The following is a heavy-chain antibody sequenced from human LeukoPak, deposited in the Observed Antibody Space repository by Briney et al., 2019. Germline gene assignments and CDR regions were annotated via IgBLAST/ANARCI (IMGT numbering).Heavy chain of an antibody. V-gene: IGHV3-21*01. J-gene: IGHJ6*02. D-gene: IGHD5-18*01. CDR1: GFTFSSYS. CDR3: ARGGYSYGPMGNYYGMDV. CDR2: ISSSSSSI. Sequence: GGSLRLSCAASGFTFSSYSMNWVRQAPGKGLEWVSSISSSSSSIYYADSVKGRFTISRDNAKNSLYLQMNSLRAEDTAVYYCARGGYSYGPMGNYYGMDVWGQGTTVTVSS.